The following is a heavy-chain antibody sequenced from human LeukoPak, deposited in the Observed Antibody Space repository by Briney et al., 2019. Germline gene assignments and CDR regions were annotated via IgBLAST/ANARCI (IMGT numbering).Heavy chain of an antibody. CDR2: IWYDGSNK. CDR1: GFTFSSYG. V-gene: IGHV3-33*06. CDR3: AKVKEDSSGYTFDY. D-gene: IGHD3-22*01. Sequence: GGSLRLSCAASGFTFSSYGMHWVRQAPGKGLEWVAVIWYDGSNKYYADSVKGRFTISRDDSKNTLYLQMNSLRAEDTAVYYCAKVKEDSSGYTFDYWGQGTLVTVSS. J-gene: IGHJ4*02.